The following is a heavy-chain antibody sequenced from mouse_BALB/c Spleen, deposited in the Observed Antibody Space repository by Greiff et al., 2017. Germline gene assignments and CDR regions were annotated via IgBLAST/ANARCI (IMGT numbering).Heavy chain of an antibody. V-gene: IGHV5-4*02. CDR3: AMYGYDGLDY. CDR2: ISDGGSYT. D-gene: IGHD2-2*01. J-gene: IGHJ4*01. Sequence: EVKVVESGGGLVKPGGSLKLSCAASGFTFSDYYMYWVRQTPEKRLEWVATISDGGSYTYYPDSVKGRFTISRDNAKNTLYLEMSSLRSEDTAMYYCAMYGYDGLDYWGQGTSVTVSS. CDR1: GFTFSDYY.